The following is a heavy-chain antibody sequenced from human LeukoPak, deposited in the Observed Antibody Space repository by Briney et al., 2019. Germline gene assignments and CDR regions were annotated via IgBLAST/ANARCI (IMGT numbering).Heavy chain of an antibody. Sequence: PSETLSLTCTVSGGSISSSSYYWGWIRQPPGKGLEWIRSIYYSGSTYYNPSLKSRVTISVDTSKNQFSLKLSSVTAADTAVYYCARGRRRLRFDEGYYFDYWGQGTLVTVSS. V-gene: IGHV4-39*07. CDR2: IYYSGST. CDR3: ARGRRRLRFDEGYYFDY. J-gene: IGHJ4*02. CDR1: GGSISSSSYY. D-gene: IGHD5-12*01.